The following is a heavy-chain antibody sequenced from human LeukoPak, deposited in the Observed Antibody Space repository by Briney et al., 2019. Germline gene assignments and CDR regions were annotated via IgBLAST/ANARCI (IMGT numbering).Heavy chain of an antibody. V-gene: IGHV3-74*01. CDR3: ARAPSEIGGYYPEYFRH. Sequence: GGSLRLTCAASGFTFSGYWMHWVRQAPGKGLVWVSRIKSDGSTNYADSVKGRFTISRDNAKNTVSLQMNSLRAEDTGVYYCARAPSEIGGYYPEYFRHWGQGTLVTVSS. J-gene: IGHJ1*01. D-gene: IGHD3-22*01. CDR2: IKSDGST. CDR1: GFTFSGYW.